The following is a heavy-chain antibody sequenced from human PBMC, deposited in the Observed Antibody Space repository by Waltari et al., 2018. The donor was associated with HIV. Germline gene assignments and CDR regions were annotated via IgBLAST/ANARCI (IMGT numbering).Heavy chain of an antibody. CDR3: ARGDPDYGMDV. D-gene: IGHD2-21*02. Sequence: QLRLQESGSGLVKPSQTLSLTCVVSGGSISSGGYSWSWIRQPPGKGLEWIGNIYHSGISFYTPALKSRVTISVDRSKNQLSLNLTSVTAADTGVYFWARGDPDYGMDVWGQGTTVTVS. CDR1: GGSISSGGYS. J-gene: IGHJ6*02. CDR2: IYHSGIS. V-gene: IGHV4-30-2*01.